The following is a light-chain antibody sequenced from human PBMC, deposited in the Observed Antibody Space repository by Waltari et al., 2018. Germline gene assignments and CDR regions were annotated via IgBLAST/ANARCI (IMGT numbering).Light chain of an antibody. V-gene: IGLV2-11*01. CDR3: CSYAAGSLYV. CDR2: DVS. Sequence: QSALTQPRSVSGSPGQSVTISCPGTSSDVGGYNFFSWYQQHPDKAPKFMIYDVSKRPSGVPDRFSGSKSGNTASLTISGLQAEDEADYYCCSYAAGSLYVFGTGTKVTVL. CDR1: SSDVGGYNF. J-gene: IGLJ1*01.